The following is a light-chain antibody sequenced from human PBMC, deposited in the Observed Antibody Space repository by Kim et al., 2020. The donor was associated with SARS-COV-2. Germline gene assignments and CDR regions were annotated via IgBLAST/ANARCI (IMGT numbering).Light chain of an antibody. CDR1: QSVRSSY. J-gene: IGKJ1*01. CDR3: QQYGTSWT. CDR2: GAS. Sequence: EIVLTQSPGTLSVSPGERATLSCRASQSVRSSYLAWYQQKAGQAHRLLIYGASNRATGIPARFSGSGSGADFTLTISRLEPEDFAVYYCQQYGTSWTFGQGTKVDIK. V-gene: IGKV3-20*01.